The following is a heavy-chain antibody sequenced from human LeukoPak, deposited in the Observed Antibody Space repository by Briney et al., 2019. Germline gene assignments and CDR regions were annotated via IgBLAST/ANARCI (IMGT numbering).Heavy chain of an antibody. V-gene: IGHV4-34*01. D-gene: IGHD1-26*01. CDR2: INHSGST. CDR3: ARVNANFGSYLPDY. J-gene: IGHJ4*02. Sequence: KSSETLSLTCAVYGGSFSGYYWSWIRQPPGKGLEWIGEINHSGSTNYNPSLKSRVTLSVETSKNQFSLKLSSVTAADTAVYYCARVNANFGSYLPDYWGRGTLVTVSS. CDR1: GGSFSGYY.